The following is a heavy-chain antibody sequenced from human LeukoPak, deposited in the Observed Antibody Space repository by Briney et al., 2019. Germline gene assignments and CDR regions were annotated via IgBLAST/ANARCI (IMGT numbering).Heavy chain of an antibody. V-gene: IGHV3-30*18. CDR3: AQDLAWGAFDH. CDR2: ISYDGSNK. D-gene: IGHD7-27*01. Sequence: GGSLRLSCAASGFTFSSYGMHWVRQAPGKGLEWVAVISYDGSNKYYADSVKGRFTISRDDSKNTLSLQMNSLRVEDTAVYYCAQDLAWGAFDHWGQGTLVTVSS. CDR1: GFTFSSYG. J-gene: IGHJ4*02.